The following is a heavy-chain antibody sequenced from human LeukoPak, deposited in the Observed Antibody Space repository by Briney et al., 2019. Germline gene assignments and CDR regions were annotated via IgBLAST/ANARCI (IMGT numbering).Heavy chain of an antibody. J-gene: IGHJ1*01. V-gene: IGHV4-59*01. CDR2: IYYSGST. D-gene: IGHD6-6*01. CDR1: GGSISSYY. Sequence: PSETLSLTCTVSGGSISSYYWSWIRQPPGKGLEWIGYIYYSGSTNYNPSLKSRVTISVDTSKNQFSLKLSSVTAADTAVYYCASFHSSSSGEYFQHWGQGTLVTVSS. CDR3: ASFHSSSSGEYFQH.